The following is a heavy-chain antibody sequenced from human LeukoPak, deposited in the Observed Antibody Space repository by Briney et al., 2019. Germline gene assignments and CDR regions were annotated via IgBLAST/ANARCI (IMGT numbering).Heavy chain of an antibody. CDR3: AKGLVGATLEPAGGYFDY. CDR2: ISGSGGST. D-gene: IGHD1-26*01. CDR1: GFTFSSYA. V-gene: IGHV3-23*01. J-gene: IGHJ4*02. Sequence: GGSLRLSCAASGFTFSSYAMSWARQAPGKGLEWVSAISGSGGSTYYADSVKGRFTISRDNSKNTLYLQMNSLRAEDTAVYYCAKGLVGATLEPAGGYFDYWGQGTLVTVSS.